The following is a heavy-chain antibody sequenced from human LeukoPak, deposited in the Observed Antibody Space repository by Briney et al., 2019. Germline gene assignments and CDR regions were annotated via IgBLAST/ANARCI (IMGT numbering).Heavy chain of an antibody. CDR1: GGSFSGYY. CDR3: ARDSGGIWQLVSGFDP. CDR2: INHSGST. D-gene: IGHD6-6*01. V-gene: IGHV4-34*01. J-gene: IGHJ5*02. Sequence: SETLSLTCAVYGGSFSGYYWSGIRQPPGRGLEWMGEINHSGSTNYNPSLKSRVTISVDTSKNQFSLQLNSVTPEDTAVYYCARDSGGIWQLVSGFDPWGQGTLVTVSS.